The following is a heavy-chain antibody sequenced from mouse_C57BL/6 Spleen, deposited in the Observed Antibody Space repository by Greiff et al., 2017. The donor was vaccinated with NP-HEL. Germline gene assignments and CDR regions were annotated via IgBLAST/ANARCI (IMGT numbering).Heavy chain of an antibody. CDR1: GYSITSGYY. V-gene: IGHV3-6*01. CDR2: ISYDGSN. CDR3: ASGREPLRPYAMDY. D-gene: IGHD1-2*01. Sequence: ESGPGLVKPSQSLSLTCSVTGYSITSGYYWNWIRQFPGNKLEWMGYISYDGSNNYNPSLKNRISITRDTSKNQFFLKLNSVTTEDTATYYCASGREPLRPYAMDYWGQGTSVTVSS. J-gene: IGHJ4*01.